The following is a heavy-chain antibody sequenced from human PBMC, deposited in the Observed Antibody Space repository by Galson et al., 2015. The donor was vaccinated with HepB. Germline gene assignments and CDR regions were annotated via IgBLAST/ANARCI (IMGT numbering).Heavy chain of an antibody. D-gene: IGHD2-2*02. Sequence: SLRLSCAASGFTLRSYVMSWVRQAPGKGLEWVSGIGGSGGTTYYADSVKGRFAISRDSSKNTLYLQMNSLSAADSAVYYCARTTSLRYDAFDIWDQGTMVTVSS. CDR3: ARTTSLRYDAFDI. CDR1: GFTLRSYV. J-gene: IGHJ3*02. V-gene: IGHV3-23*01. CDR2: IGGSGGTT.